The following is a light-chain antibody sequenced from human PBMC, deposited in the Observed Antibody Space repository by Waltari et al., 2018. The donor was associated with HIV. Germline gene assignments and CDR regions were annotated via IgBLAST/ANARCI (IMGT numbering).Light chain of an antibody. CDR1: SSNLGAGLA. J-gene: IGLJ2*01. Sequence: QSVLTQPRSVSGAPGQRFSISCTGRSSNLGAGLAVHWYQQVPGTAPTLPIYDNANRPGGIRAPFSGPRSGASAALAITGLQAEDVAYYDGQSYERGGSGAAVFGGGAKLTV. CDR3: QSYERGGSGAAV. V-gene: IGLV1-40*01. CDR2: DNA.